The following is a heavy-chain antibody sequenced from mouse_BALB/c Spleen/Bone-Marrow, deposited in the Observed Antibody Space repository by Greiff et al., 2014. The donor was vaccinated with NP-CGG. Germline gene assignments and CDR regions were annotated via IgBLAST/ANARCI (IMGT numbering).Heavy chain of an antibody. D-gene: IGHD3-3*01. J-gene: IGHJ4*01. Sequence: EVMLVESGGGLVQPGGSRKPSCAASGFTFSSFGMHWVRQAPEKGLEWVAYISSGSSTIYYADTMKGRFTISRDNPKNTLFLQMTSLRSEDTAMYYCTRSGTLGAMDYWGQGTSVTVSS. V-gene: IGHV5-17*02. CDR1: GFTFSSFG. CDR2: ISSGSSTI. CDR3: TRSGTLGAMDY.